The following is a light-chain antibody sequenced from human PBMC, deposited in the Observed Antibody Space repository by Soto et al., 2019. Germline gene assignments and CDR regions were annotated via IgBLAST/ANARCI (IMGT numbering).Light chain of an antibody. CDR3: QQLHDYPIT. V-gene: IGKV1-9*01. J-gene: IGKJ5*01. Sequence: ILLTQSPSSLPASVADRVTIPCRASQGIDSSFAWYQQKPGKAPKLLIYAASSLQSGVPSRYSGSGSGTDFSLTSSCLQPEDFATYYCQQLHDYPITFGQGTRLEIK. CDR1: QGIDSS. CDR2: AAS.